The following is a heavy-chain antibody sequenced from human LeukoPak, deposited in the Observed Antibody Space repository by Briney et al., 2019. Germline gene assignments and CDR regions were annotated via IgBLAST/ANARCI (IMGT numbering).Heavy chain of an antibody. CDR3: AREDRVAAGATSWFDP. Sequence: PSETLSLTCTVSGGSISSGSYYWSWIRQPPGKGLEWIGYIFYSGSTYYNPSLKSRVTISVDTSNNQFSLKLSSVTAADTAVYYCAREDRVAAGATSWFDPWGQGTLVTVSS. V-gene: IGHV4-31*03. CDR1: GGSISSGSYY. J-gene: IGHJ5*02. D-gene: IGHD6-13*01. CDR2: IFYSGST.